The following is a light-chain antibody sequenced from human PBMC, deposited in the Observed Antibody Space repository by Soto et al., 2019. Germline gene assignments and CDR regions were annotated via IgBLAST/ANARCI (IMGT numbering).Light chain of an antibody. Sequence: EIVLTQSPGTLSLSPGERATLSCRASQSVSSSYLAWYQQKPGQAPRLLIYGPSSRATGIPDKFSGSGSGTDFTLTINRLEPEDSAVYYCQRYGSSPYTFGQGTKLEIK. CDR3: QRYGSSPYT. CDR2: GPS. CDR1: QSVSSSY. V-gene: IGKV3-20*01. J-gene: IGKJ2*01.